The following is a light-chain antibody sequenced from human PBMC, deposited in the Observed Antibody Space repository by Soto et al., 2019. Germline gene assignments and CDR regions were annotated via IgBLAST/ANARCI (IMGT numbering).Light chain of an antibody. J-gene: IGLJ2*01. CDR2: EAS. CDR3: SSYTSTNNFVL. CDR1: STDFVSYNR. Sequence: QSVLTQPPSVSGSPGQSVTISCTGTSTDFVSYNRVSWYQQPPGTAPKLIIYEASNRPSGVPDRFSGSKSGNTASLTISGLQAEDEADYFCSSYTSTNNFVLFGGGTQLTVL. V-gene: IGLV2-18*02.